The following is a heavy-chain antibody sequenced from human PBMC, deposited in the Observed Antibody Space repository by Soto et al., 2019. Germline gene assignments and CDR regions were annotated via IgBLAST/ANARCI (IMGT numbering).Heavy chain of an antibody. J-gene: IGHJ6*03. D-gene: IGHD2-2*01. V-gene: IGHV3-11*01. CDR2: ISNTAITD. CDR3: ARDLHQILSHKHYYYYLDV. CDR1: GFSFSDYS. Sequence: QVQLVESGGDLVQPGGSLRLCCVASGFSFSDYSMTWMRQAPGGGLDFVAFISNTAITDYYADSVKGRFTISRDNARNSVYLQMDSLRAEDAAVYYCARDLHQILSHKHYYYYLDVCGTGTTVTVSS.